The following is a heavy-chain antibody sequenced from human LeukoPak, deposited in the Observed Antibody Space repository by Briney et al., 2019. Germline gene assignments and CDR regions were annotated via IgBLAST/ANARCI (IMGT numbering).Heavy chain of an antibody. D-gene: IGHD6-13*01. CDR3: ARGARYTTIWYSHDY. CDR1: GFTFSNAY. CDR2: ISSTSSYI. Sequence: GGSLRLSCAASGFTFSNAYMSWVRQAPGKGLEWVSSISSTSSYIYYADSVKGRFTISRDNAKNSLYLEMNSLRAEDTAVYYCARGARYTTIWYSHDYWGQGTLVTVSS. J-gene: IGHJ4*02. V-gene: IGHV3-21*01.